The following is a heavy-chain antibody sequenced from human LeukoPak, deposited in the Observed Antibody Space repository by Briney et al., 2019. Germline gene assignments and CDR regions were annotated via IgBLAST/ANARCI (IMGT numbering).Heavy chain of an antibody. Sequence: PGGSLRLSCAASGFTFNSYGMQWVRQAPGKGLEWVALIWYDGGNKYYADSVKGRFTISRDNSQNTLYLQMNSLRAEDTAVYYCARVNTNYYVPVNYGMDVWGQGTTVTVSS. D-gene: IGHD3-16*01. CDR2: IWYDGGNK. J-gene: IGHJ6*02. CDR3: ARVNTNYYVPVNYGMDV. CDR1: GFTFNSYG. V-gene: IGHV3-33*01.